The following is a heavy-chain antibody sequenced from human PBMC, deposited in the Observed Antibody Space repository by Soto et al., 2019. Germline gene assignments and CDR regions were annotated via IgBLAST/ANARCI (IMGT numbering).Heavy chain of an antibody. CDR2: ISSSSSTI. CDR3: ARADSCYAHGYYYYGMDV. D-gene: IGHD5-12*01. J-gene: IGHJ6*02. Sequence: EVPLVESGGGLVQPGGSLRLSCAASGFTFSSYSMNWVRQAPGKGLEWVSYISSSSSTIYYADSVKGRFTISRDNAKNSLYLQMNSLRAEDTAVYYCARADSCYAHGYYYYGMDVWGQGTTVTVSS. V-gene: IGHV3-48*01. CDR1: GFTFSSYS.